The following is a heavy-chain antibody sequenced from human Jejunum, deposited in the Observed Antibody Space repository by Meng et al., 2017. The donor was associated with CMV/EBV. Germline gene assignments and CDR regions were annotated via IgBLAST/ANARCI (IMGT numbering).Heavy chain of an antibody. CDR2: ISEGGGST. CDR3: AKSLVDTGMDLDD. J-gene: IGHJ4*02. D-gene: IGHD5-18*01. CDR1: GFSISSYG. V-gene: IGHV3-23*01. Sequence: SGFSISSYGMSWVRQAPGKGLEWVSGISEGGGSTYYADPVKGRFTISRDNSKNKVFLQMNSLRDEDTAVYYCAKSLVDTGMDLDDWGQGTVVTVSS.